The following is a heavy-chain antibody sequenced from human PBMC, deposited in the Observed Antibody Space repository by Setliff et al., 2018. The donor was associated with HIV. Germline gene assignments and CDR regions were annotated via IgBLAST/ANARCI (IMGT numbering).Heavy chain of an antibody. CDR2: IYHSGST. J-gene: IGHJ4*02. Sequence: SETLSLTCAVSGYSINSGYDWGWIRQPPGKGLEWSGTIYHSGSTYYNPSLKSRVTISVDMAKKQFSLRLSSVTAADTAVYSCARHSFPFGGKGVDYWGQGTLVTVSS. CDR3: ARHSFPFGGKGVDY. D-gene: IGHD2-15*01. V-gene: IGHV4-38-2*01. CDR1: GYSINSGYD.